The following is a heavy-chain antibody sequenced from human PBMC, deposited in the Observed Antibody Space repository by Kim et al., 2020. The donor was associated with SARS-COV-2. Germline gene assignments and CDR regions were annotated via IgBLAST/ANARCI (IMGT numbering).Heavy chain of an antibody. Sequence: GGSLRLSCAASGFTFSSYAMSWVRQAPGKGLEWVSAISGSGGSTYYADSVKGRFTISRDNSKNTLYLQMNSLRAEETAVYYCATHIVLMVYASTPGPPNYWGQGTLVTISS. V-gene: IGHV3-23*01. CDR3: ATHIVLMVYASTPGPPNY. J-gene: IGHJ4*02. D-gene: IGHD2-8*01. CDR2: ISGSGGST. CDR1: GFTFSSYA.